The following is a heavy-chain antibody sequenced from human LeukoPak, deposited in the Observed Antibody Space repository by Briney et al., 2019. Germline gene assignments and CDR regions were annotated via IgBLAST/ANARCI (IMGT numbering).Heavy chain of an antibody. D-gene: IGHD6-19*01. J-gene: IGHJ4*02. CDR2: INPNSGGT. Sequence: GASVKVSCKASGYTFTGYYMHWVRQAPGQGLEWMGWINPNSGGTNYAQKFQGRVTMTRDTSISTAYMELSGLRPDDTAVYYCVAAVAVSFDYWGQGTLVTVSS. CDR3: VAAVAVSFDY. CDR1: GYTFTGYY. V-gene: IGHV1-2*02.